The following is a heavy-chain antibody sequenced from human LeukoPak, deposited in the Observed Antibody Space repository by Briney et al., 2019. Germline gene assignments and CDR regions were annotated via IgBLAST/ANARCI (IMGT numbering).Heavy chain of an antibody. CDR2: ITGTGGST. CDR3: AKDHGTAVAGFYY. CDR1: GFSLSTYG. Sequence: GGSLRLSCAASGFSLSTYGVSWVRQPPGKGLEWVSGITGTGGSTYYADSVKGRFTVSRDTSKNTLYLQMNSLRAEDTALYYCAKDHGTAVAGFYYWGQGTLVTVSS. D-gene: IGHD6-19*01. V-gene: IGHV3-23*01. J-gene: IGHJ4*02.